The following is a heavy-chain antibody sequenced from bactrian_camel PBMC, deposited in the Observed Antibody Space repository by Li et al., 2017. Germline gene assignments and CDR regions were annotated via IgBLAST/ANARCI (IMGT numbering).Heavy chain of an antibody. J-gene: IGHJ4*01. CDR1: GYGYDNLC. Sequence: VQLVESGGGLVQPGGSLRLSCAVSGYGYDNLCMAWFRQAPRKEREMVATIYAPDYHPRGYREYGDSVKGRFAISQDNAKNTIYLQMNTLKSDDTAVYSCTAGRHVCYAGSVVREYWYTSWGQGTQVTVS. D-gene: IGHD3*01. V-gene: IGHV3S54*01. CDR2: IYAPDYHPRGYR. CDR3: TAGRHVCYAGSVVREYWYTS.